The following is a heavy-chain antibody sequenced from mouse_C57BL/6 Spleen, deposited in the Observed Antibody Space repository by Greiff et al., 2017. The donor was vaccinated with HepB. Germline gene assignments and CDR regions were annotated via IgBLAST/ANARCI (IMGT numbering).Heavy chain of an antibody. CDR3: TRDRGLREYDMDY. Sequence: EVLLVESGEGLVKPGGSLKLSCAASGFTFSSYAMSWVRQTPGKRLEWVAYISSGGDYIYYADTVKGRFTISRDNARNTMYLQMSSLRSEDTAMYYCTRDRGLREYDMDYWGQGTSVTVSS. V-gene: IGHV5-9-1*02. J-gene: IGHJ4*01. CDR1: GFTFSSYA. D-gene: IGHD2-4*01. CDR2: ISSGGDYI.